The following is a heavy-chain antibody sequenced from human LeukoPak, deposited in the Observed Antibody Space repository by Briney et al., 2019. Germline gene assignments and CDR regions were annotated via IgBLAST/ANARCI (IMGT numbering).Heavy chain of an antibody. D-gene: IGHD6-13*01. V-gene: IGHV4-4*08. J-gene: IGHJ4*02. CDR3: AREVVAAAEVDY. Sequence: SETLSLICTVSGGSISSYYWSWIRQPPGKGLEWIGYIYYSGSTSYNPSLKSRVTISIDTSKNQFSLKLSSVTAADTAVYYCAREVVAAAEVDYWGQGTLVTVSS. CDR2: IYYSGST. CDR1: GGSISSYY.